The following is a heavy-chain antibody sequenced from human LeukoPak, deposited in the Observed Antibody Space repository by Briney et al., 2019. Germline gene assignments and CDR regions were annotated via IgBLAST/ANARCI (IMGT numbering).Heavy chain of an antibody. CDR2: IWYDGSKK. D-gene: IGHD3-16*02. CDR3: ARNGGGSYHGDY. J-gene: IGHJ4*02. CDR1: GFTFSNFG. Sequence: GGSLRLSCSASGFTFSNFGMHWVRQAPGKGLEWVADIWYDGSKKYYADSVKGRFTISKDNSENTLYLQLNSLRAEDTAVYYCARNGGGSYHGDYWGQGTLVTVSS. V-gene: IGHV3-33*01.